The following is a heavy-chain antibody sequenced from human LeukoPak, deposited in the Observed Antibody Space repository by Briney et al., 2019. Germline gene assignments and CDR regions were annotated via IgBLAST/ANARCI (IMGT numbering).Heavy chain of an antibody. CDR3: ARRLKVTPFDY. Sequence: KPSETLSLTCTVSGGSISSSSYYWGWIRQPPGKGLEWIGSIYYSGSTYYNPSLKSRVTISVDTSKNQFSLKLSSVTAADTAVYYRARRLKVTPFDYWGQGTLVTVSS. J-gene: IGHJ4*02. V-gene: IGHV4-39*01. CDR2: IYYSGST. D-gene: IGHD2-21*02. CDR1: GGSISSSSYY.